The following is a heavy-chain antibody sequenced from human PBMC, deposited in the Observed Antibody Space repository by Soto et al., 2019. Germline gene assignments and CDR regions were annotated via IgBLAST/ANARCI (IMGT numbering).Heavy chain of an antibody. CDR1: GYTFTSYY. J-gene: IGHJ3*02. CDR2: INPSGGST. V-gene: IGHV1-46*03. D-gene: IGHD3-9*01. Sequence: WASVKVSCKASGYTFTSYYMHWVRQAPGQGLEWMGIINPSGGSTSYAQKFQGRVTMTRDTSTSTVYMELSSLRSEDTAVYYCARDGKGVGDILTGYSAFEIWGQGTMVTVSS. CDR3: ARDGKGVGDILTGYSAFEI.